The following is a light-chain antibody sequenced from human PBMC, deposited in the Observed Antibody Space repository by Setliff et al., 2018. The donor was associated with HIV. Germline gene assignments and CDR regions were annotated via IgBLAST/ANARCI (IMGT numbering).Light chain of an antibody. CDR2: DVS. Sequence: QSALTRPRSVSGSRGQSVTFSCTGASSDVGGYDYVSWYQQHPGKAPKLIIYDVSKRPSGVPARFSGFKSGNTASLTISGLQPEDEADYYRCSYEITHRFVFGTGTKVTVL. J-gene: IGLJ1*01. CDR1: SSDVGGYDY. CDR3: CSYEITHRFV. V-gene: IGLV2-11*01.